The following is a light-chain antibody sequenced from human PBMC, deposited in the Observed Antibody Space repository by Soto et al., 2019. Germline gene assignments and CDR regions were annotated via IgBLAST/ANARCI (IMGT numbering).Light chain of an antibody. V-gene: IGKV3D-15*01. CDR3: QHYNNWPLT. J-gene: IGKJ4*01. CDR1: QNFGSTY. Sequence: EVVLTQSPDTLSLSPGERATLSCRASQNFGSTYLAWYQQKPGQAPRLLIYGASNRATGIPARFSGSGSGTEFTLTISSLQSEDFAVYYCQHYNNWPLTFGGGTKVDI. CDR2: GAS.